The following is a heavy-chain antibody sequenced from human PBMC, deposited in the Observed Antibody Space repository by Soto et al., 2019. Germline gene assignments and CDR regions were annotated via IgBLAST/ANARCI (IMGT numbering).Heavy chain of an antibody. Sequence: EVQLVESGGGLVQPGGSLRLSCGASGFDFSNYWMHWVRQAPGKWLVWVSRINGDGSDTKYADSVKGRFTISRDNARNTVYLQMNSLRADDTAVYYCARDQTTGDWFDAWGQGALVTVSS. J-gene: IGHJ5*02. D-gene: IGHD4-17*01. CDR3: ARDQTTGDWFDA. CDR2: INGDGSDT. V-gene: IGHV3-74*03. CDR1: GFDFSNYW.